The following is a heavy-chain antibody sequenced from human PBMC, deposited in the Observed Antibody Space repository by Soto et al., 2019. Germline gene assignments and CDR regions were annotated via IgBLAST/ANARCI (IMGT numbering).Heavy chain of an antibody. CDR2: ISRGSSSI. Sequence: EVQLVESGGGLVKPGGSLRLSCAASGFTFSRYSMDWVRQAPGKGLEWVSSISRGSSSIYYADSVKGRFTISRDNAENSLYLQISSLRAEDTAVYYCAREGSGYSHFDYWGRGTLVTVSS. CDR3: AREGSGYSHFDY. D-gene: IGHD3-3*01. V-gene: IGHV3-21*01. J-gene: IGHJ4*02. CDR1: GFTFSRYS.